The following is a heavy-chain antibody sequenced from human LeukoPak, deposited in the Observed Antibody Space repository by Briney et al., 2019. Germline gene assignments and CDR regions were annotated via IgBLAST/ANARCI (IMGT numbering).Heavy chain of an antibody. V-gene: IGHV3-7*01. Sequence: GGSLRLSCAAAGFTFNTNWMTWVRQAPGKGLEWVANIKQDGSVKYYAGSVKGRFTISRDNARNSVFLQIDSLRAEDTAVYYCARVPARYYDDSGYTSIDYWGQGTLVTVSS. J-gene: IGHJ4*02. CDR3: ARVPARYYDDSGYTSIDY. CDR1: GFTFNTNW. CDR2: IKQDGSVK. D-gene: IGHD3-22*01.